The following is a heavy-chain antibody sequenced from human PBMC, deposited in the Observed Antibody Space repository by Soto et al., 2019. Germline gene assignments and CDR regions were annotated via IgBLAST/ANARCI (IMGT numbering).Heavy chain of an antibody. CDR3: ARRGSGSYYDY. J-gene: IGHJ4*02. V-gene: IGHV3-23*01. D-gene: IGHD1-26*01. Sequence: EVQLLESGGGLVQPGGSLRLSCAASGFTFSSYAMRWVRQAPGKGLEWVSAISGSGGSTYYADSGKGRSTISRDNSKNTLYLQMNSLRAEDTAVYYCARRGSGSYYDYWGQGTLVTVSS. CDR1: GFTFSSYA. CDR2: ISGSGGST.